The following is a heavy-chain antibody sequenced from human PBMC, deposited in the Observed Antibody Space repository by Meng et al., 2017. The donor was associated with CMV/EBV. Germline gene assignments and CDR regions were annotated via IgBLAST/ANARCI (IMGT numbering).Heavy chain of an antibody. CDR3: ARGDFWSGYYTLPDYYYYGMDV. CDR1: GYTFTSYY. J-gene: IGHJ6*02. V-gene: IGHV1-46*01. CDR2: INPSGGST. D-gene: IGHD3-3*01. Sequence: ASVQVSCKASGYTFTSYYMHWVRQAPGQGLEWMGIINPSGGSTSYAQKFQGRVTMTRDTSTSTVYMELSSLRSEDTAVYYCARGDFWSGYYTLPDYYYYGMDVWGQGTTVTVSS.